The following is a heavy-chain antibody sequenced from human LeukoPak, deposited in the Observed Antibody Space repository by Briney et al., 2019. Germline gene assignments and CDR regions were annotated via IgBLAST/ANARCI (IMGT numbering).Heavy chain of an antibody. CDR3: ARGSSRWLGDFDY. Sequence: GASVKLSCKASGSTFTGYYMHWVRQAPGQGLGWMGWINLNSGGTAYAQQFPGRVTMTRDTSISTAYMELSRLRSEDTAVYNCARGSSRWLGDFDYWGQGTLVTVSS. CDR2: INLNSGGT. V-gene: IGHV1-2*02. J-gene: IGHJ4*02. D-gene: IGHD6-19*01. CDR1: GSTFTGYY.